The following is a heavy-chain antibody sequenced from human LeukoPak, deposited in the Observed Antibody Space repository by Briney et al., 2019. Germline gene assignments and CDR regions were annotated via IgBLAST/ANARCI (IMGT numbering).Heavy chain of an antibody. CDR1: GFTFDDYA. D-gene: IGHD6-19*01. V-gene: IGHV3-9*01. J-gene: IGHJ4*02. CDR2: ISWNSGSI. Sequence: GGSLRLSCAASGFTFDDYAMHWVRQAPGKGLEWVSGISWNSGSIGYADSVKGRFTISRDNAKNSLYLQMNSLRAEDTAVYYCARIAVAGTFFDYWGQGTLVTVSS. CDR3: ARIAVAGTFFDY.